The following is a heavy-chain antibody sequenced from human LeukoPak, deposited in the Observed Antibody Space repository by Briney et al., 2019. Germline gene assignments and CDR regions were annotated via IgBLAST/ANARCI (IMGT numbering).Heavy chain of an antibody. CDR3: ARDRALGELLYAFDI. CDR2: IYYSGST. V-gene: IGHV4-31*03. J-gene: IGHJ3*02. Sequence: SETLSLTCTVSGGSISSGGYYWSWLRQHPGKGLEWIGYIYYSGSTYYNPSLKSRVTISVDTSKNQFSLKLSSVTAADTAVYYCARDRALGELLYAFDIWGQGTMVTVSS. CDR1: GGSISSGGYY. D-gene: IGHD2-2*02.